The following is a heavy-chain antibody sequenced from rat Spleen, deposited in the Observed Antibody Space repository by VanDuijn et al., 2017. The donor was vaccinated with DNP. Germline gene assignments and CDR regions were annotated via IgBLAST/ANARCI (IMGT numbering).Heavy chain of an antibody. CDR3: ARRTSSGFHYFDY. CDR2: INPSGRDT. D-gene: IGHD1-2*01. V-gene: IGHV5S11*01. J-gene: IGHJ2*01. CDR1: GFTFSAYY. Sequence: EVQLVESGGGLVQPGRSLKLSCAASGFTFSAYYMAWVRQAPTKGLEWVASINPSGRDTYYRDSVKGRFTISRDNTKSTLYLQVDSLRSEETATYYCARRTSSGFHYFDYWDQGVMVTVSS.